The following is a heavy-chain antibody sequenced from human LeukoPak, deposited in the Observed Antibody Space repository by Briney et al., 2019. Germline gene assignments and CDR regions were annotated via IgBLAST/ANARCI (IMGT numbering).Heavy chain of an antibody. Sequence: SVRVSFMSSVGTFITYGVNWGRQAPGQGLEWMGGIIPIFGAANYAQKFQGRVTLTTDESTNTAYMELSSLRSEDTAVFYCAVEMTTKTGIFFDFWGQGTLVTVSS. CDR1: VGTFITYG. J-gene: IGHJ4*02. V-gene: IGHV1-69*05. CDR3: AVEMTTKTGIFFDF. D-gene: IGHD5-24*01. CDR2: IIPIFGAA.